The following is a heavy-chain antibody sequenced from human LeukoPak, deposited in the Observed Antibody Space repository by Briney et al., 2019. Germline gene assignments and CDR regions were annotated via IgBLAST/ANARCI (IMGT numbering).Heavy chain of an antibody. CDR3: ARASGSGSVSSPYYFDS. CDR2: MNPNSGNT. CDR1: GYTFTTYD. J-gene: IGHJ4*02. Sequence: ASVKVSCKASGYTFTTYDINWVRQATGQGLEWMGWMNPNSGNTGYAQKFQGRITITRNTSMSTAYMDLSSLRSEDTAVYYCARASGSGSVSSPYYFDSWGQGALVTVSS. D-gene: IGHD3-10*01. V-gene: IGHV1-8*03.